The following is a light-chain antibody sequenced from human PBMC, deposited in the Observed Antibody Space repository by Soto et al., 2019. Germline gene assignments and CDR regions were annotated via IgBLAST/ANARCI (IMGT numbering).Light chain of an antibody. CDR3: QQVHSFTHI. J-gene: IGKJ2*01. V-gene: IGKV1-9*01. Sequence: DIKLTQSPSLLSASVGDRVIITCRARSGIASQLAWYQQKPGEAPKLLVYAASSLRSGVPSRFSGSGVGTEFTLPISSLQPEDFATYYCQQVHSFTHIFGQGTKLEIK. CDR1: SGIASQ. CDR2: AAS.